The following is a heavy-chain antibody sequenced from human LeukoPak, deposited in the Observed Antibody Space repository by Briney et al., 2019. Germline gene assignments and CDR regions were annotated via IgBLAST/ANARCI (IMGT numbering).Heavy chain of an antibody. CDR1: GFTFSSYA. Sequence: LSGGSLRLSCAASGFTFSSYAMSWVRQAPGKGLEWVSAISGSGGSTYYADSVKGRFTISRDNYKNTLYLQMNSLRAEDAAVYYDAKGYRYCIITSCQALGYCGQGTLGTVSS. CDR2: ISGSGGST. D-gene: IGHD2/OR15-2a*01. J-gene: IGHJ4*02. V-gene: IGHV3-23*01. CDR3: AKGYRYCIITSCQALGY.